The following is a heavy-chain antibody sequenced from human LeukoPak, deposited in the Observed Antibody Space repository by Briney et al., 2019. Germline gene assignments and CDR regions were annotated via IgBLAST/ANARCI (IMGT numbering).Heavy chain of an antibody. CDR2: TSDNGHT. V-gene: IGHV4-59*01. D-gene: IGHD5-18*01. Sequence: PSETLSLTCTVSGGSIRDYYWNWIRQPPGKDLEWIGYTSDNGHTDYKPSLKSRVTISVDTSKNQFSLKLTSATAADTAIYYCARWHSHGRYFDYWGQGALVTVSS. J-gene: IGHJ4*02. CDR1: GGSIRDYY. CDR3: ARWHSHGRYFDY.